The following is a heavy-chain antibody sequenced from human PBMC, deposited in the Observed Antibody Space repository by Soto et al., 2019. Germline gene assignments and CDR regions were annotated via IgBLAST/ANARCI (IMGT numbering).Heavy chain of an antibody. CDR2: ISGDGVTT. Sequence: EVQLVESGGDLVQRGGSLRLSCAASGFPFSSYWMHWVRHTPGKGLDWVARISGDGVTTYYADSVTGRFTVSRDNAKNTLSLQISALRAEDTAVYYCAREYYVLLTGYYTDYWGQGTLVSVSS. CDR3: AREYYVLLTGYYTDY. D-gene: IGHD3-9*01. CDR1: GFPFSSYW. J-gene: IGHJ4*02. V-gene: IGHV3-74*01.